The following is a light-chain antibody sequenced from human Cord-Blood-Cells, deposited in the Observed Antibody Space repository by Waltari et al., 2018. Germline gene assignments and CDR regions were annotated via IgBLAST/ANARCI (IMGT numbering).Light chain of an antibody. V-gene: IGLV2-23*01. CDR1: SSDVGGYNL. Sequence: QSALTQPASVSGSPGQSITISCPGTSSDVGGYNLSPWYQQHPGKAPKLMIYEGSKRPSGVSNRFSGSKSGNTASLTISGLQAEDEADYYCCSYAGSSTWVFGGGTKLTVL. CDR3: CSYAGSSTWV. J-gene: IGLJ3*02. CDR2: EGS.